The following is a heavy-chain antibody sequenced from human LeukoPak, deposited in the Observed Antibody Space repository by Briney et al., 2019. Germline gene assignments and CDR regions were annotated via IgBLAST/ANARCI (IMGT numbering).Heavy chain of an antibody. J-gene: IGHJ4*02. V-gene: IGHV3-23*01. D-gene: IGHD2-15*01. CDR3: ARGYCRCGTCSISF. CDR2: ISRSGDTT. CDR1: GFCFSTYP. Sequence: RGSLGLPCAAAGFCFSTYPVNWVRQVPGKGLEWVSAISRSGDTTYYADSVKGRFTISRDNSKTSLSLQMNSLRDDDTAVYYCARGYCRCGTCSISFWGQGTLVTVSS.